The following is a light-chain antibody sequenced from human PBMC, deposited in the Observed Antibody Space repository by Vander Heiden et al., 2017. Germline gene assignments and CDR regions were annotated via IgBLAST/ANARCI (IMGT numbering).Light chain of an antibody. CDR1: LSVRSN. V-gene: IGKV3-15*01. CDR2: DSS. Sequence: EIVMTQSPATLSVSPGERATLSCRASLSVRSNLAWYQQKLGQAPRLLIYDSSTRATGIPARFSGSGSGTEFTLTISSLQSEDFAVYFCQQENVWPRTFGQGTKLEIK. J-gene: IGKJ2*01. CDR3: QQENVWPRT.